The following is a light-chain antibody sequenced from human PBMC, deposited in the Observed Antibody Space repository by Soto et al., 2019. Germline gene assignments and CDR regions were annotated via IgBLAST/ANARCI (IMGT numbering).Light chain of an antibody. CDR1: SSDVGGYNY. CDR2: EVS. J-gene: IGLJ1*01. V-gene: IGLV2-14*01. CDR3: SSHAGNNNYV. Sequence: QSALTQPASVSGSPGQSITISCTGTSSDVGGYNYVSWYQQHPGKAPKLMIYEVSNRPSGVSNRFSGSKSGNTASLTISGLQAGDEADYYCSSHAGNNNYVFGTGTKVTVL.